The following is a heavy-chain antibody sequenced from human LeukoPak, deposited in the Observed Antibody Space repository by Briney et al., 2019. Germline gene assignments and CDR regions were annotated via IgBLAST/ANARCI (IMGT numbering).Heavy chain of an antibody. J-gene: IGHJ6*03. CDR2: IYYSGST. Sequence: SETLSLTCTVSGGSISSYYWSWIRQPPGKGLEWIGYIYYSGSTNYNPSLKSRVTISVDTSKNQFSLKLSSVTAADTAVYYCARFPGSAEYRHYYYTDVWGKGTTVTVSS. D-gene: IGHD2-15*01. CDR1: GGSISSYY. V-gene: IGHV4-59*01. CDR3: ARFPGSAEYRHYYYTDV.